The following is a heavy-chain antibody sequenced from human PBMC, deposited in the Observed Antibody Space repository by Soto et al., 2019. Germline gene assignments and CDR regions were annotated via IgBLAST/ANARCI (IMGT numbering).Heavy chain of an antibody. CDR1: GGSVSSGGYS. J-gene: IGHJ4*02. Sequence: TLPLPCAVSGGSVSSGGYSWSWSRQPPGKGLEWIGYIYHSGSTYYNPSLNSRVTISVDRSKNQFSLKLSSVTSSDTAVYYCARGLSGYSYGYIDYWGQGTLGTVS. D-gene: IGHD5-18*01. CDR3: ARGLSGYSYGYIDY. CDR2: IYHSGST. V-gene: IGHV4-30-2*01.